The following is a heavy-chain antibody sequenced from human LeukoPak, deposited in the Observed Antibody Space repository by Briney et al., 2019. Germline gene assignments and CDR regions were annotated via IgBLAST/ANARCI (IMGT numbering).Heavy chain of an antibody. Sequence: ASVKVSCKASGGTLSSYAISWVRQAPGQGLEWMGGIIPIFGTANYSQKFQGRVTITADESTSTAYMELSSLRSEDTAVYYCATSGGGNDYYYYYGMDVWGKGTTVTVSS. J-gene: IGHJ6*04. CDR3: ATSGGGNDYYYYYGMDV. CDR1: GGTLSSYA. CDR2: IIPIFGTA. V-gene: IGHV1-69*13. D-gene: IGHD3-16*01.